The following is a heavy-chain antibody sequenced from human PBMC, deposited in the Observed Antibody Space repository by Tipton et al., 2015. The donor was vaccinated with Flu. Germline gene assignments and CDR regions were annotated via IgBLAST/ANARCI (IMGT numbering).Heavy chain of an antibody. V-gene: IGHV4-61*08. CDR3: ARMRARDCTLGACFLWWFDF. J-gene: IGHJ2*01. Sequence: TLSLTCTVSGGSVSDSAYYWTWIRPPPGKGLEYIGQTYNSGSTNYNPSLKSRVTISLDTSKNQFSLKLTSVTATDTAVYFCARMRARDCTLGACFLWWFDFWGRGTLVTVSP. D-gene: IGHD2-8*01. CDR1: GGSVSDSAYY. CDR2: TYNSGST.